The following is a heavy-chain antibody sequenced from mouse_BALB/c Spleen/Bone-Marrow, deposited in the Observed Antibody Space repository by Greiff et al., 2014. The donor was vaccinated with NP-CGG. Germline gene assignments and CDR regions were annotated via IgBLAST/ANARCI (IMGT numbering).Heavy chain of an antibody. CDR2: IDPANGNT. Sequence: VQLQQSGAELVKPGASVKLSCTASGFNIKDNYMHWVKQRPEQGLEWIGRIDPANGNTKYDPKFQGRATVTADTSSSTAYMQLSSLTSEDTAVYYCARYYYRTMDYWGQGTSVTVSS. CDR3: ARYYYRTMDY. CDR1: GFNIKDNY. J-gene: IGHJ4*01. D-gene: IGHD1-1*01. V-gene: IGHV14-3*02.